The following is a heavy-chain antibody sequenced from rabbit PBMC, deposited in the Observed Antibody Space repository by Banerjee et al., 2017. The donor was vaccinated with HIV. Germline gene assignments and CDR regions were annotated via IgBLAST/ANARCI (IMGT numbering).Heavy chain of an antibody. CDR2: LYTGSSGST. D-gene: IGHD5-1*01. Sequence: QEQLVESGGGLVTLGGSLKLSCTASGFSFSSSYYMCWVRQAPGKGLEWIACLYTGSSGSTYYASWAKGRFTISKTSSTTVTLQMTSLTAADTATYFCAGVDTTFSLWGQGTLVTVS. V-gene: IGHV1S45*01. CDR1: GFSFSSSYY. J-gene: IGHJ4*01. CDR3: AGVDTTFSL.